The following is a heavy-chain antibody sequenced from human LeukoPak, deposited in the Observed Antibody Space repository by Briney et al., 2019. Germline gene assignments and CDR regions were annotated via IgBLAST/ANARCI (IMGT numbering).Heavy chain of an antibody. V-gene: IGHV4-34*01. D-gene: IGHD6-19*01. CDR1: GGSFSGYY. CDR2: IDHSGRT. CDR3: AGKGLTKPLSVAVDFDS. Sequence: PSETLSLTCAVYGGSFSGYYWSWIRQPPGKGLEWIAEIDHSGRTNFNRSLKSRITISVDTSKKHFSLKLSSVTAADTAVYYCAGKGLTKPLSVAVDFDSWGQGTLVTVSS. J-gene: IGHJ4*02.